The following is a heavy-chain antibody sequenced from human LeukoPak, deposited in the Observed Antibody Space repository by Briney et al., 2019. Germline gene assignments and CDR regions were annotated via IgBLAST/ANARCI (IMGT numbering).Heavy chain of an antibody. J-gene: IGHJ6*03. CDR1: GYSISSGYD. D-gene: IGHD2-2*01. V-gene: IGHV4-38-2*01. CDR2: IYHSGST. CDR3: ARRPALNYYMDV. Sequence: SETLSLTCAVSGYSISSGYDWGWIRQPPGKGLEWIGSIYHSGSTYYNPSLKSRVTISVDTSKNQFSLKLSSVTAADTAVYYCARRPALNYYMDVWGKGTTVTVSS.